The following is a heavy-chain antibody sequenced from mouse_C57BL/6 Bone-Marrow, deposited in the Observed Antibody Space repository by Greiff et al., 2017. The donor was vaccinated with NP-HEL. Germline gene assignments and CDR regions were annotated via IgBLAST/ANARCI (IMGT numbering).Heavy chain of an antibody. CDR2: FYPGSGSI. V-gene: IGHV1-62-2*01. D-gene: IGHD1-1*01. CDR1: GYTFTEYT. Sequence: VQLQESGAELVKPGASVKLSCKASGYTFTEYTIHWVKQRSGQGLEWIGWFYPGSGSIKYNEKFKDKATLTADKSSSTVYMELSRLTSEDSAVYFCARHEVGPPPPYYGSSPWFAYWGQGTLVTVSA. CDR3: ARHEVGPPPPYYGSSPWFAY. J-gene: IGHJ3*01.